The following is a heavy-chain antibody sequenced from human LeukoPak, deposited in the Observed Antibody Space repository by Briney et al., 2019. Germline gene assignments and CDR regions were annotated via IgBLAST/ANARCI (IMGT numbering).Heavy chain of an antibody. D-gene: IGHD5-24*01. V-gene: IGHV3-33*01. J-gene: IGHJ4*02. CDR1: GFTFSTYG. CDR3: ARVEMATIGDY. CDR2: TWYDGSYK. Sequence: GGSLRLSCAASGFTFSTYGMHWVRQAPGKRLEWVAVTWYDGSYKYYGDSVKGRFTISRDNSKNTLYLQMASLRVEDTAVYYCARVEMATIGDYWGQGTLVTVSS.